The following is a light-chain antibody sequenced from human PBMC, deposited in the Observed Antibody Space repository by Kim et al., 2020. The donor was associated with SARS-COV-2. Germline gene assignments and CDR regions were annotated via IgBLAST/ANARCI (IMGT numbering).Light chain of an antibody. CDR3: QVWDSSSDHPV. V-gene: IGLV3-21*04. CDR2: YDS. J-gene: IGLJ1*01. CDR1: NIGSKS. Sequence: SYELTQPPSVSVAPGKTARITCGGNNIGSKSVHWYQQKRGQAPVLVIYYDSDRPSGIPERFSGSNSGNTATLTISRVEAGDEADYYCQVWDSSSDHPVFGTGTKVTVL.